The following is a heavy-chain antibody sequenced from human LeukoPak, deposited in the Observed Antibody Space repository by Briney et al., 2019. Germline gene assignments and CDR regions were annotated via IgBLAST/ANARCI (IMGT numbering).Heavy chain of an antibody. J-gene: IGHJ4*02. CDR1: GFTFSSYA. CDR3: AKDPASRTWYRLFDL. CDR2: ISYDGSNQ. Sequence: GGSLRLSCAASGFTFSSYAIHWVRQAPGKGLEWVALISYDGSNQYYADSVKGRFTISRDNSKNTLYLQMNSLRADDTAVYYCAKDPASRTWYRLFDLWGQGTLVTVSS. V-gene: IGHV3-30*04. D-gene: IGHD6-13*01.